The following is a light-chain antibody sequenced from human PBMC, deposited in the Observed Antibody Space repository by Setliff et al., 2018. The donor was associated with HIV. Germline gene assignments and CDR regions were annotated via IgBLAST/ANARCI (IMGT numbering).Light chain of an antibody. Sequence: QSALTQPASVSGSPGQSITISCTGTSSDVGSYNLVSWYQQHPGKAPKLMIYDVSNRPSGVSNRFSGSKSGNTASLTISGLQAEDEADYYCSSYTSSSTDVFGTGTKVTV. CDR1: SSDVGSYNL. CDR2: DVS. CDR3: SSYTSSSTDV. V-gene: IGLV2-14*02. J-gene: IGLJ1*01.